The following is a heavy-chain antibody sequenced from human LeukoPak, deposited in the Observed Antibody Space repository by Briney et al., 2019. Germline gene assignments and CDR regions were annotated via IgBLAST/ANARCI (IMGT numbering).Heavy chain of an antibody. CDR1: GGTFSSYA. CDR3: ARTIGYSAYDYLMYYFDY. V-gene: IGHV1-69*13. CDR2: IIPIFGTA. J-gene: IGHJ4*02. D-gene: IGHD5-12*01. Sequence: GASVKVSCKASGGTFSSYAISWMRQAPGQGLEWMGGIIPIFGTANYAQKFQGRVTITADESTSTAYMELRSLRSDDTAVYYCARTIGYSAYDYLMYYFDYWGQGTLVTVSS.